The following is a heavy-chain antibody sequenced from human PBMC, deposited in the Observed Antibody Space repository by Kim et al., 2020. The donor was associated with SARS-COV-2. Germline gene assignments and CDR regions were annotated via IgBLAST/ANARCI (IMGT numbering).Heavy chain of an antibody. D-gene: IGHD3-22*01. J-gene: IGHJ4*02. V-gene: IGHV3-23*01. CDR3: VRDSYYFDSSYFYPFSY. Sequence: SVKGRFTISRDNSKNTVYLQMNSLRAEDAAVYYCVRDSYYFDSSYFYPFSYWGQGTLVTVSS.